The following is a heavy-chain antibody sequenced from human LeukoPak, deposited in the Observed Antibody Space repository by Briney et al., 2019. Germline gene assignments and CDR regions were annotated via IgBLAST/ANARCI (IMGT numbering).Heavy chain of an antibody. Sequence: HAGGSLRLSCAASGLSFSSYDMDWVRQATGKGLEWVSAIGTKGDTYYSDSVRGRFTISRENGKNSLYLQMNSLRAGDTAVYYCAREMSDTVTWGWYFDLWGRGTLVTVSS. CDR2: IGTKGDT. V-gene: IGHV3-13*01. CDR1: GLSFSSYD. CDR3: AREMSDTVTWGWYFDL. J-gene: IGHJ2*01. D-gene: IGHD4-17*01.